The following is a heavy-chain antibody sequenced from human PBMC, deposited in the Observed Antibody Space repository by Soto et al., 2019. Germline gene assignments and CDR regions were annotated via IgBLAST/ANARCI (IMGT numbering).Heavy chain of an antibody. D-gene: IGHD3-22*01. CDR1: GFTFSSYA. CDR3: AKGDSYYYDSSGYWNY. Sequence: GSLRLSCAASGFTFSSYAMNWVRQAPGKGLEWVSGISYGGGSTNYADSVKGRFTISRDNSKNTLYLQMNSLRGEDTAVYYCAKGDSYYYDSSGYWNYWGQGTLVTGSS. V-gene: IGHV3-23*01. CDR2: ISYGGGST. J-gene: IGHJ4*02.